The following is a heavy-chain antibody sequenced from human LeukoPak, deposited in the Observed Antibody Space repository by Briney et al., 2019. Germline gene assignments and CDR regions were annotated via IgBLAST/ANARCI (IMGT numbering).Heavy chain of an antibody. CDR1: GFTFSSAW. CDR2: IKNKTNGETT. Sequence: PGGSLRLSCAAAGFTFSSAWMTWVRQAPGKGLEWFGHIKNKTNGETTDYAAPVKGRFIISRDDSKNTLYLQMNSLRTEDTAVYYCARGFCSSTNCYQGPFDFWGQGTLVTVSS. V-gene: IGHV3-15*01. J-gene: IGHJ4*02. D-gene: IGHD2-2*01. CDR3: ARGFCSSTNCYQGPFDF.